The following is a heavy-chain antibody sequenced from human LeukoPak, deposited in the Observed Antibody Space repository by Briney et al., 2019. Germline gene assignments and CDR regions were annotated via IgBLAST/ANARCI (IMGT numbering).Heavy chain of an antibody. CDR2: ISWNSGSI. D-gene: IGHD5-18*01. J-gene: IGHJ6*02. Sequence: GGSLRLSCAASGFTFDDYAMHWVRQAPGKGLEWVSGISWNSGSIGYADSVEGRFTISRDNAKNSLYLQMNSLRAEDTALYYCAKGDRRYSYGYYYYYGMDVWGQGTTVTVSS. V-gene: IGHV3-9*01. CDR3: AKGDRRYSYGYYYYYGMDV. CDR1: GFTFDDYA.